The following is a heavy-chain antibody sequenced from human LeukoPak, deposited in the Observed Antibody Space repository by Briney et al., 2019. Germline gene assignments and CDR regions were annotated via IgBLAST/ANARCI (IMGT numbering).Heavy chain of an antibody. CDR3: ARVGAVAGGFDI. J-gene: IGHJ3*02. D-gene: IGHD6-19*01. Sequence: GGSLRLSCSASGFTFSSYEMNWVRQAPGKGLVWVSRIKSDGSRTSYADSVKGRFTISRDNAKNTLHLQMNSLRAEDTAVYYCARVGAVAGGFDIWGQGTMVTVSS. CDR2: IKSDGSRT. CDR1: GFTFSSYE. V-gene: IGHV3-74*01.